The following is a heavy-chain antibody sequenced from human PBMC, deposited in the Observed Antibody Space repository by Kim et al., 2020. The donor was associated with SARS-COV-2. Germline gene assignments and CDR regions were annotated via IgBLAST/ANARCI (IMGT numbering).Heavy chain of an antibody. CDR2: ISAYNGNT. D-gene: IGHD3-22*01. CDR1: GYTFTSYG. CDR3: ARVKHTMIVVVYIDY. Sequence: ASVKVSCKASGYTFTSYGISWVRQAPGQGLEWMGWISAYNGNTNYAQKLQGRVTMTTDTSTSTAYMELRSLRSDDTAVYYCARVKHTMIVVVYIDYWGQGTLVTVSS. V-gene: IGHV1-18*01. J-gene: IGHJ4*02.